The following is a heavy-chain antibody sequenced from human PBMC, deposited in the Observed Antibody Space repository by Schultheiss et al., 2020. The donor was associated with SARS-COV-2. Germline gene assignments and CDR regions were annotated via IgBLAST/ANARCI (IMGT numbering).Heavy chain of an antibody. J-gene: IGHJ4*02. Sequence: GGSLRLSCAASGFTFSSYNMNWVRQAPGKGLEWLSYISSTSVTLYYADSVKGRFTISRDNAKNSLYLQMNSLRGEDTAVYYCARGLGGGSSLSLANWGQGTLVTVSS. CDR3: ARGLGGGSSLSLAN. V-gene: IGHV3-48*01. D-gene: IGHD3-16*01. CDR1: GFTFSSYN. CDR2: ISSTSVTL.